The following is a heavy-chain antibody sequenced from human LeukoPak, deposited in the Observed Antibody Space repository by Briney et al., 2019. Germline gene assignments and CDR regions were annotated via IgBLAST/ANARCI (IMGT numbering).Heavy chain of an antibody. J-gene: IGHJ3*02. V-gene: IGHV3-23*01. CDR2: ISGSGGST. CDR3: ARDSPDGRITMIVVVTSAFDI. Sequence: GGSLRLSCAASGFTFSSYAMSWVRQAPGKGLEWVSAISGSGGSTYYADSVKGRFTISRDNSKNTLYLQMNSLRAEDTAVYYCARDSPDGRITMIVVVTSAFDIWGQGTMVTVSS. D-gene: IGHD3-22*01. CDR1: GFTFSSYA.